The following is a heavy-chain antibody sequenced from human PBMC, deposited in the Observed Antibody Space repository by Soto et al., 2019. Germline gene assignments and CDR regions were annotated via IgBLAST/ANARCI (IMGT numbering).Heavy chain of an antibody. Sequence: PGGSLRLSCEASGFTFNTYGMSWVRQAPGKGLEWVAGISDSGDAYYADSMEGRSAISRDNSKNTVSLQMTSLRADDTALYYCVKDLYRSATMPCLDNWGQGTLVTVSS. CDR1: GFTFNTYG. J-gene: IGHJ1*01. CDR2: ISDSGDA. V-gene: IGHV3-23*01. CDR3: VKDLYRSATMPCLDN. D-gene: IGHD1-1*01.